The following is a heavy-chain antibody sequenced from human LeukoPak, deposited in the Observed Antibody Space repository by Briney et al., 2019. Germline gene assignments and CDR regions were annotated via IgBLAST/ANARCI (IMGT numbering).Heavy chain of an antibody. CDR3: ARDMGYCSGGSCYLFDY. J-gene: IGHJ4*02. V-gene: IGHV3-21*01. CDR2: ISTSSSYI. D-gene: IGHD2-15*01. Sequence: TGGSLRLSCAASGFTFSSYSMSWIRQAPGKGLEWVSSISTSSSYIYYADSVKGRFTISRDNAKNSLYLQMNSLRAEDTAVYYCARDMGYCSGGSCYLFDYWGQGTLVTVSS. CDR1: GFTFSSYS.